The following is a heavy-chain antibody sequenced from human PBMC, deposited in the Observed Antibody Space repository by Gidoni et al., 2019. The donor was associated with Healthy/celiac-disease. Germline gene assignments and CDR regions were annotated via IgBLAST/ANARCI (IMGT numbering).Heavy chain of an antibody. CDR2: ISSSSSYI. Sequence: EVQLLESGGGLVKPGGSLRLSCAASGFTFSSYSLTWIRQAPGKGLVWVSSISSSSSYIYYADSVKGRFTSSRDNAKNSLYLQMNSLRAEDTAVYYCARDFFYYDIVTGYYHPYGMDVWGQGTTVTGPS. CDR3: ARDFFYYDIVTGYYHPYGMDV. D-gene: IGHD3-9*01. V-gene: IGHV3-21*01. CDR1: GFTFSSYS. J-gene: IGHJ6*02.